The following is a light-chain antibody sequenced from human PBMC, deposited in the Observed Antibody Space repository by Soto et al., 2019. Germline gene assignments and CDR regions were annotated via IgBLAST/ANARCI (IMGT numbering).Light chain of an antibody. J-gene: IGLJ1*01. V-gene: IGLV1-51*01. CDR2: DNN. CDR3: GTWDSSFYV. Sequence: QSVLTQPPSVSAAPGQKVTISCSGSSPNIGNNYVSWYQQLPGTAPKLLIYDNNKQPSGIPDRFSGSKSGTSATLGITGLQTGDEADYYCGTWDSSFYVFGTGTKVTVL. CDR1: SPNIGNNY.